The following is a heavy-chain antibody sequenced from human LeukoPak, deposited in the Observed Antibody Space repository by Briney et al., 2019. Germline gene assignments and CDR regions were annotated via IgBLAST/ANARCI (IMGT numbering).Heavy chain of an antibody. D-gene: IGHD4-11*01. V-gene: IGHV4-34*01. Sequence: SETLSLTCAVYGGSFSGYYWSWIRQPPGKGLEWIGEINHSGSTNYNPSLKSRVTISVDTSKNQFSLKLSSVTAADTAAYYCASDSNSHGWYFDLWGRGTLVTVSS. CDR3: ASDSNSHGWYFDL. CDR1: GGSFSGYY. J-gene: IGHJ2*01. CDR2: INHSGST.